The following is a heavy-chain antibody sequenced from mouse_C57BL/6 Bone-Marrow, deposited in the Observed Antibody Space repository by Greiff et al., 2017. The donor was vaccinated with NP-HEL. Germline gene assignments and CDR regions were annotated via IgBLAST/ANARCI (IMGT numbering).Heavy chain of an antibody. V-gene: IGHV5-4*01. J-gene: IGHJ1*03. Sequence: EVMLVESGGGLVKPGGSLKLSCAASGFTFSSYALSWVRQTPDKRLEWVATISDGGSYTYYPDNVKGRFTISRDNAKNNLYLQMSHLKSEDTAMYYCARDRGGNFDVWGTGTTVTVSS. D-gene: IGHD6-1*01. CDR1: GFTFSSYA. CDR2: ISDGGSYT. CDR3: ARDRGGNFDV.